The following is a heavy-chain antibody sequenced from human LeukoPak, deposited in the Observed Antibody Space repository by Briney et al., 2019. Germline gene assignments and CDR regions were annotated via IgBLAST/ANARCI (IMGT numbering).Heavy chain of an antibody. V-gene: IGHV3-11*01. CDR1: GFTFNDYY. J-gene: IGHJ6*02. CDR3: ARDLMTADHYYCYGMDV. CDR2: ISSRGSNI. Sequence: GGSLRLSCAASGFTFNDYYMTWICQAPGKGLEWVSHISSRGSNIYYADSVKGRFTISRDNAKNSLYLQMNSLRAEDTAVYYCARDLMTADHYYCYGMDVWGQGTTVTVSS.